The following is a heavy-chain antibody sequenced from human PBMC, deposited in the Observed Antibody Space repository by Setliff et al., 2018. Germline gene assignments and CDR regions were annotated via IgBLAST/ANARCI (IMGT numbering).Heavy chain of an antibody. CDR2: VNHRGST. V-gene: IGHV4-34*01. J-gene: IGHJ4*02. CDR1: GGTFSDYY. CDR3: ARGRNVAARLLDS. Sequence: SETLSLTCAAYGGTFSDYYWTWIRQTPGKGLEWVGEVNHRGSTNYNPSLKSRVTIPVDTSRDQFSLKLISMTAADTAVYYCARGRNVAARLLDSWGQGAQVTVSS. D-gene: IGHD6-6*01.